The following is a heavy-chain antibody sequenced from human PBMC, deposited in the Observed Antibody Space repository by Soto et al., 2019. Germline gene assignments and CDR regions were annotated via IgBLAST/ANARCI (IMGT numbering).Heavy chain of an antibody. Sequence: QVQLVESGGGVVQPGRSLRLSCAASGFTFSSYGMHWVRQAPGNGLEWVAVIWYDGSNKYYADSVKGRFTISRDNSKNTLYLQMNSLRAEDTAVYYCARERAAYYDILTGYYNPYYWGQGTLVTVSS. CDR3: ARERAAYYDILTGYYNPYY. D-gene: IGHD3-9*01. CDR1: GFTFSSYG. V-gene: IGHV3-33*01. CDR2: IWYDGSNK. J-gene: IGHJ4*02.